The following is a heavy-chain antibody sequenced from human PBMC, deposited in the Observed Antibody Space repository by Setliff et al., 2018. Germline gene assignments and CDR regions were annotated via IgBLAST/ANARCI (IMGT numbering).Heavy chain of an antibody. J-gene: IGHJ3*01. Sequence: ASVKVSCKTSGYLFTSYGLTWVRQAPGQGLDWLGWISPYNGHTNYAQNLQGRVTMTTDTSTNTAYMEMRGLRSDDTAVYFCAPSSLSLCSGGSCPNALDVWGQGTMVTVSS. CDR3: APSSLSLCSGGSCPNALDV. V-gene: IGHV1-18*01. CDR2: ISPYNGHT. CDR1: GYLFTSYG. D-gene: IGHD2-15*01.